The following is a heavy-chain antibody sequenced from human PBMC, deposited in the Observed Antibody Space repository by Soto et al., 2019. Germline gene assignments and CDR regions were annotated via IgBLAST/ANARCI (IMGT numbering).Heavy chain of an antibody. V-gene: IGHV3-23*01. CDR2: IGGSGGTT. CDR3: TKGWIIGKVDY. CDR1: GFTISSYA. Sequence: AGGPLRLSCAASGFTISSYAMSWVRKAPGKGLEWVSAIGGSGGTTYYADSVKGRFTISRDNSKNTLFLQMNSLRAEDTAVYYCTKGWIIGKVDYWGQGTLVTVSS. J-gene: IGHJ4*02. D-gene: IGHD5-12*01.